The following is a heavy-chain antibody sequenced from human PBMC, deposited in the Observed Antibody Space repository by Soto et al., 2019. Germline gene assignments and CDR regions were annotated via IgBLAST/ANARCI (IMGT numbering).Heavy chain of an antibody. J-gene: IGHJ4*02. CDR3: AKDRGSS. CDR1: GFTFSSYG. CDR2: ISYDGSNK. Sequence: RRLSCAASGFTFSSYGMHWVRQAPGKGLEWVAVISYDGSNKYYADSVKGRFTISRDNSKNTLYPQMTSLRAEDTAVYYCAKDRGSSWGQGNLVTVSS. V-gene: IGHV3-30*18.